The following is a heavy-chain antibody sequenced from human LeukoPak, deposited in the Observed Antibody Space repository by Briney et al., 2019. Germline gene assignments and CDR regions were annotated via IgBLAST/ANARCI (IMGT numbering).Heavy chain of an antibody. CDR1: GYTFTGYY. CDR2: INPNSGGT. CDR3: ARGGEVNTIFGVVIPYYYYYYMDV. J-gene: IGHJ6*03. Sequence: ASVKVSCKASGYTFTGYYMHWVRQAPGQGLEWMGWINPNSGGTNYAQKFQGRVTMTRDTSISTAYMELRRLRSDDTAVYYCARGGEVNTIFGVVIPYYYYYYMDVWGKGTTVTVSS. D-gene: IGHD3-3*01. V-gene: IGHV1-2*02.